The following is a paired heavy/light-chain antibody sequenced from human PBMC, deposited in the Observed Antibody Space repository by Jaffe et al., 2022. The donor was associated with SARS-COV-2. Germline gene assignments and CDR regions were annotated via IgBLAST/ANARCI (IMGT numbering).Light chain of an antibody. J-gene: IGKJ2*01. V-gene: IGKV3-11*01. CDR3: LGRSNWPPVYT. CDR1: QSVSSY. CDR2: DAS. Sequence: EIVLTQSPATLSLSPGERATLSCRASQSVSSYLAWYQQRPGQAPRLLISDASNRATGIPARFSGSGSGTDFTLTISSLEPEDFAVYYCLGRSNWPPVYTFGQGTKLEIK.
Heavy chain of an antibody. J-gene: IGHJ5*02. D-gene: IGHD2-21*02. Sequence: QVQLQESGPGLVRPSETLSLTCTLSGASISGGSSYWGWFRQPPGGGLEWIGHVHYSGSTNYNPSLKSRVTISVATSRTQFSLKLNSLTAADTAVYYCARRYVYGDSEGWFDPWGQGTLVTVSS. CDR3: ARRYVYGDSEGWFDP. CDR2: VHYSGST. V-gene: IGHV4-61*01. CDR1: GASISGGSSY.